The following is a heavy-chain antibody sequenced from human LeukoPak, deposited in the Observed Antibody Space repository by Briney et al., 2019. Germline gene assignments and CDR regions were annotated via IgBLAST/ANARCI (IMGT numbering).Heavy chain of an antibody. CDR1: GFTFSSYA. D-gene: IGHD3-22*01. CDR2: ISGSGGST. Sequence: PGASLRLSCAASGFTFSSYAMSWVRQAPGKGLEWVSAISGSGGSTYYADSVKGRFTISRGNSKNTLYLQMNSLRAEDTAVYYCAKPYPYYYDSSGYYGAFDIWGQGTMVTVSS. V-gene: IGHV3-23*01. CDR3: AKPYPYYYDSSGYYGAFDI. J-gene: IGHJ3*02.